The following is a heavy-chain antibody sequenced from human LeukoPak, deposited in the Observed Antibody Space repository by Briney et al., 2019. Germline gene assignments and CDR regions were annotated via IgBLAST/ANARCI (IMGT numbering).Heavy chain of an antibody. D-gene: IGHD6-13*01. Sequence: GESLKISCKGSGYTFSSYWIGWVRQMPGKGLEWMGIIYPGDSDTRYSPSLQGQVTISVDTSIGTAYLQWSSLKASDTAMYYCARPRAQHPPHFDYWGQGTLVTVSS. CDR3: ARPRAQHPPHFDY. CDR1: GYTFSSYW. V-gene: IGHV5-51*01. J-gene: IGHJ4*02. CDR2: IYPGDSDT.